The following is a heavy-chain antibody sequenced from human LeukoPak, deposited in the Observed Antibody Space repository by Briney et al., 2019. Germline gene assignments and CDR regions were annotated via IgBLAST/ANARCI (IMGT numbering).Heavy chain of an antibody. J-gene: IGHJ3*02. D-gene: IGHD2-15*01. CDR2: INPSGGST. V-gene: IGHV1-46*01. CDR1: GYTFTSYY. Sequence: ASVKVSCKASGYTFTSYYMHWVRQAPGQGLEWMGIINPSGGSTSYAQKFQGRVTMTEDTSTDTAYMELSSLRSEDTAVYYCATDFPNCSGGSCYSFAFDIWGQGTMVTVSS. CDR3: ATDFPNCSGGSCYSFAFDI.